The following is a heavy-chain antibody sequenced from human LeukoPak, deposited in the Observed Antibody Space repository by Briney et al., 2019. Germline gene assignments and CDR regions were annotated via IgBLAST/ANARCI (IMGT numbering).Heavy chain of an antibody. CDR2: IFYSGST. CDR1: GGSISSYY. D-gene: IGHD5-12*01. J-gene: IGHJ4*02. V-gene: IGHV4-59*01. CDR3: ARGGSSGYDPFDY. Sequence: PSETLSLTRFVSGGSISSYYWSWIRQPPGKGLEWIGYIFYSGSTNYNPSLKSRVTISVDTSKNHFSLKLSSVIAADTAVYYCARGGSSGYDPFDYWGQGTRVTVSS.